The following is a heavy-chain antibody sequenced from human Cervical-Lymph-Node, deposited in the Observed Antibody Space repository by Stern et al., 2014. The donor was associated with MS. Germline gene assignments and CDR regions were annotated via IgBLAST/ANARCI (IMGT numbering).Heavy chain of an antibody. Sequence: QVQLQQWGAGLLKPSETLSLTCGVHGGSFSGNHWSWVRPPPGKGLEGVGGINFGGRTNYTPSLKSRVTISVDTSKNQFSLTLRSVTAADTAVYYCARGHPTYGSGYYYITDVWGQGTTVTVSS. D-gene: IGHD3-10*01. J-gene: IGHJ6*02. V-gene: IGHV4-34*01. CDR2: INFGGRT. CDR3: ARGHPTYGSGYYYITDV. CDR1: GGSFSGNH.